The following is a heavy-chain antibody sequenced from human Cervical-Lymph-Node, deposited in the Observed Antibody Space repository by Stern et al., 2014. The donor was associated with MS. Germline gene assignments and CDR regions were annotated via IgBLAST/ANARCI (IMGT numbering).Heavy chain of an antibody. Sequence: QVQLVQSGAEVKKPGSSVKVSCKASGGTFSSYAISWVRQAPGQGLEWMGGIIPIFGTANYAQKFQGRVTITADESTSTAYMELSSLRSEDTAVYYCATPGGYGDYESGDYFDYWGQGTLVTVSS. V-gene: IGHV1-69*01. CDR3: ATPGGYGDYESGDYFDY. CDR1: GGTFSSYA. J-gene: IGHJ4*02. CDR2: IIPIFGTA. D-gene: IGHD4-17*01.